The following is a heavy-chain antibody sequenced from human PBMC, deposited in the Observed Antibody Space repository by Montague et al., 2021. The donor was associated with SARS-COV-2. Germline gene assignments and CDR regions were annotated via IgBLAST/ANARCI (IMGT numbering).Heavy chain of an antibody. D-gene: IGHD3-22*01. Sequence: SLRLSCAASGFTFSSYAMSWVRQAPGKGLEWVSAISGSGGSTYYADSVKGRFTTSRDNSKNTLYLQMNSLRAEDTAVYYCAKGGEGITMIVVVITLADFDYWGQGTLVTVSS. CDR3: AKGGEGITMIVVVITLADFDY. CDR1: GFTFSSYA. CDR2: ISGSGGST. J-gene: IGHJ4*02. V-gene: IGHV3-23*01.